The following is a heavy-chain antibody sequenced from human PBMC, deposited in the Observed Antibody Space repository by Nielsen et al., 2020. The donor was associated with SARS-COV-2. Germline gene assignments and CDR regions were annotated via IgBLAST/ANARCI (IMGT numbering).Heavy chain of an antibody. V-gene: IGHV3-11*06. CDR3: ARDISRLFDY. D-gene: IGHD3-16*01. CDR1: GFSLSNYW. CDR2: TSSSSIYT. Sequence: GESLKISCVGSGFSLSNYWMSWVRQAPGRGLEWVAYTSSSSIYTNYADSVKGRFTISRDNAKNSLYLQMDSLRVEDTAVYYCARDISRLFDYWGQGALVTVSS. J-gene: IGHJ4*02.